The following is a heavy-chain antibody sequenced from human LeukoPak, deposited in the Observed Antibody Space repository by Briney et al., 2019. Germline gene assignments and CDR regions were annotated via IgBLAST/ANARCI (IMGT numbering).Heavy chain of an antibody. CDR3: ARGGGPRIPRVRGVTRGFFLY. J-gene: IGHJ1*01. D-gene: IGHD3-10*01. V-gene: IGHV4-39*07. CDR1: GGSISSSSYY. Sequence: PSETLSLTCTVSGGSISSSSYYWGWIRQPPGKGLEWIGRIYYSGSTYYNPSLKSRVTISIDTSKNQFSLNLISVTGADSAVYYCARGGGPRIPRVRGVTRGFFLYWGQGTLVTVSS. CDR2: IYYSGST.